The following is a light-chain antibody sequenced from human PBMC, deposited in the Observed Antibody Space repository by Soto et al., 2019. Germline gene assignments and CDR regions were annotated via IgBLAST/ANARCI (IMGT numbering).Light chain of an antibody. J-gene: IGLJ1*01. CDR2: EVS. V-gene: IGLV2-14*01. CDR1: SSDVGGYNY. CDR3: RSNTSNGTLRV. Sequence: QSALTLPASVSGSPGQSLTISCTGTSSDVGGYNYVSWYQQHPGKAPKLMIYEVSNRPSGVSNRFSGSKSGNTASLTISGLQLEDEAEYYCRSNTSNGTLRVCGAGTQVT.